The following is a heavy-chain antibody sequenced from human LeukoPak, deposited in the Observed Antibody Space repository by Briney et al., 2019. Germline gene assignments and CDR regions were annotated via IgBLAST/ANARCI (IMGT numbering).Heavy chain of an antibody. D-gene: IGHD3-9*01. J-gene: IGHJ4*02. CDR1: GYTFTSYG. CDR3: ASALGYYDILTGYPPYYFDY. Sequence: GASVKVSCKASGYTFTSYGISWVRQAPGQGLEWMGWISAYNGNTNYAQKLQGRVTMTTDTSTSTAYMELRSLRSDDTAVYYCASALGYYDILTGYPPYYFDYWGRGTLVTVSS. V-gene: IGHV1-18*01. CDR2: ISAYNGNT.